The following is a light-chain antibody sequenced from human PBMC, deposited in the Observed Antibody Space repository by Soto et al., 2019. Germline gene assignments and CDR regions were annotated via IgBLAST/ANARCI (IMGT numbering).Light chain of an antibody. CDR3: SSYAGSVDV. J-gene: IGLJ1*01. V-gene: IGLV2-8*01. CDR1: SSDVGGYNY. Sequence: QSVLTQPPSASGSPGQPVTISCTGTSSDVGGYNYVSWYQQHPGKAPKLMIYEVSKRPSGVPDRFSGSKSGNTASLTVSGLQAEDEADYYCSSYAGSVDVFGTGTKVTVL. CDR2: EVS.